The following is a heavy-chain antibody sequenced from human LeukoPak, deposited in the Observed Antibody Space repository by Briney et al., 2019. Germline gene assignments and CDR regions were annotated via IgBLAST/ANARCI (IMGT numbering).Heavy chain of an antibody. CDR1: GYSFTNYG. D-gene: IGHD7-27*01. CDR3: ARPNWARRYFDY. V-gene: IGHV5-51*01. CDR2: IYPFDSES. Sequence: GESLKISCKVSGYSFTNYGIGWVRQMPGKGLEWMGIIYPFDSESRYSPSFQGQVTISADKSITTAYLQWSSLKASDTAMYYCARPNWARRYFDYSGQGTLVTVSS. J-gene: IGHJ4*02.